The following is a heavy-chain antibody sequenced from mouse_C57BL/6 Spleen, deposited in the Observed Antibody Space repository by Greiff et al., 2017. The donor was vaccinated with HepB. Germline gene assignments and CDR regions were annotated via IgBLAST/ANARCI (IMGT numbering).Heavy chain of an antibody. J-gene: IGHJ1*03. CDR3: ARSDGSSYVGYFDV. D-gene: IGHD1-1*01. Sequence: VQLQQSGAELVKPGASVKISCKASGYAFSSYWMNWVKQRPGKGLEWIGQIYPGDGDTNYNGKFKGKATLTADKSSSTAYMQLSSLTSEDSAVYFCARSDGSSYVGYFDVWGTGTTVTVSS. V-gene: IGHV1-80*01. CDR2: IYPGDGDT. CDR1: GYAFSSYW.